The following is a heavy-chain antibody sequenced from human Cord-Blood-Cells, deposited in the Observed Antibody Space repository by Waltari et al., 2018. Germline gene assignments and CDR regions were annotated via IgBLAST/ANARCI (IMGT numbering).Heavy chain of an antibody. CDR1: GYTFTGYY. Sequence: QVQLVQSGAEVKKPGASVKVSCKASGYTFTGYYMHWVRQAPGQGLEWMGWINPNSGGTNDAQKFQCRVTMTRDTATSTAYMELSRLRSDDTAVYYCARGPRSKVGATDYWGQGTLVTVSS. J-gene: IGHJ4*02. V-gene: IGHV1-2*02. CDR3: ARGPRSKVGATDY. D-gene: IGHD1-26*01. CDR2: INPNSGGT.